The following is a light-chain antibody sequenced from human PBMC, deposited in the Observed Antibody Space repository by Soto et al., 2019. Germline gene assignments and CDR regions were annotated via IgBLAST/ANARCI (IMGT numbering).Light chain of an antibody. J-gene: IGKJ4*01. V-gene: IGKV3-15*01. CDR2: GAS. Sequence: EIVMTQSPATLSVSPGERATLSCRASQSVSRNLAWYQQKPGQAPRLLLYGASTRATGIPARFSSSGSGTEFTLTISNLPSEDCAVYYCHQYNNGPPLTFGGGTKVEIK. CDR3: HQYNNGPPLT. CDR1: QSVSRN.